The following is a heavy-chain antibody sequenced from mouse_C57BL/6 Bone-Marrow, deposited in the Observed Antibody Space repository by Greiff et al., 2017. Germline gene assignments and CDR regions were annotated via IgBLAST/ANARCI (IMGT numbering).Heavy chain of an antibody. V-gene: IGHV14-4*01. CDR3: SSFDGNYFDF. J-gene: IGHJ2*01. CDR2: IDPEIGDT. D-gene: IGHD2-3*01. Sequence: VQLQQSGAELVRPGASVKLSCTASGFNIKDDYIHWVKQRPEQGLEWIGWIDPEIGDTEYASKFQGKANITSDTSSNTAYLQRSSLTSEDTAVYYCSSFDGNYFDFWGQGTPLTVAS. CDR1: GFNIKDDY.